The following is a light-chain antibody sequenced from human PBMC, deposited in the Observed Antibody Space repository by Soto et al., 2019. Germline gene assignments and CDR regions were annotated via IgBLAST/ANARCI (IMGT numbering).Light chain of an antibody. Sequence: EIVMTHSPAALSVSPGERATLACRASQSVSNNLAWYQQKPGQAPRLLIYGASTRATAIPARFSGSGSGTEFTLTISRLQSEDFAVYFCEQYDNLPYTFGQGT. V-gene: IGKV3-15*01. CDR1: QSVSNN. CDR2: GAS. J-gene: IGKJ2*01. CDR3: EQYDNLPYT.